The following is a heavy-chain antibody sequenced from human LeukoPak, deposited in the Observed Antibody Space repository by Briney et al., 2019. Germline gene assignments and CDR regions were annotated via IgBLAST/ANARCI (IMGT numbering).Heavy chain of an antibody. CDR1: GFTFSSAA. J-gene: IGHJ4*02. CDR3: AKSGYNRFDY. D-gene: IGHD5-24*01. V-gene: IGHV3-23*01. Sequence: GGSLRLSCAASGFTFSSAAMSWVRQAPGKGLEWVSTISGSGSGSSTYCADSVKGRFTISRDNSKNTLYLQMHSLRAEDTAVYYCAKSGYNRFDYWGQGTLVTVSS. CDR2: ISGSGSGSST.